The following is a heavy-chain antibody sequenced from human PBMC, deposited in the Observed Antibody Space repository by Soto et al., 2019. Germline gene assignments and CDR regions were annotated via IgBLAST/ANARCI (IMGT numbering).Heavy chain of an antibody. D-gene: IGHD6-13*01. CDR1: GGSISSRNYY. J-gene: IGHJ4*02. Sequence: QLQLQESGPGLVKPSETLSLTCTVSGGSISSRNYYWPCVRQPPGKGLEWIGNIYYSGDTYYRPSLRSRLTISVATSKNQFSIKLRSLTAADTAMYYCASLQVPGNFEYWGKGNLVTVSS. V-gene: IGHV4-39*01. CDR2: IYYSGDT. CDR3: ASLQVPGNFEY.